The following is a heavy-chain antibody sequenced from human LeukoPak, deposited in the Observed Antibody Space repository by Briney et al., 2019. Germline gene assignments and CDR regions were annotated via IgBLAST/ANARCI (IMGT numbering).Heavy chain of an antibody. V-gene: IGHV7-4-1*02. Sequence: ASVKVSCKASGYTFTSYAMNWVRQAPGQGLEWMGWINTNTGNPTYAQGFTGRFVFSLDTSVSTAYLQISSLKAEDTAVYYRARSYYDFWRDPLYGMDVWGQGTTVTVSS. D-gene: IGHD3-3*01. CDR2: INTNTGNP. CDR3: ARSYYDFWRDPLYGMDV. CDR1: GYTFTSYA. J-gene: IGHJ6*02.